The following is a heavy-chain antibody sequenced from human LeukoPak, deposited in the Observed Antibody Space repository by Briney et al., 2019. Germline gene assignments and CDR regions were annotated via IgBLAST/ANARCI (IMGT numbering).Heavy chain of an antibody. V-gene: IGHV4-34*01. CDR1: GFTFSSYW. D-gene: IGHD3-10*01. CDR2: INHSGST. CDR3: ARRGIWMGGSGSYYTHRLPYNWFDP. Sequence: GSLRLSCAASGFTFSSYWMSWIRQPPGKGLEWIGEINHSGSTNYNPSLKSRVTISVDTSKNQFSLKLSSVTAADTAVYYCARRGIWMGGSGSYYTHRLPYNWFDPWGQGTLVTVSS. J-gene: IGHJ5*02.